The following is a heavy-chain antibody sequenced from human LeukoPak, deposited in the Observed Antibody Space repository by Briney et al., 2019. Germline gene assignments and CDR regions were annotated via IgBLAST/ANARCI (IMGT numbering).Heavy chain of an antibody. CDR2: IDPNSGVT. J-gene: IGHJ3*01. V-gene: IGHV1-2*02. Sequence: GASVKVSCKASGYTLTDNHLYWVRQAPGQGLEWMGWIDPNSGVTNFAQNFQGRLTMTTDTSTSTAYMELSRLTSDDTTVYYCARELGINAFDVWGQGTLVTVFS. CDR1: GYTLTDNH. CDR3: ARELGINAFDV. D-gene: IGHD7-27*01.